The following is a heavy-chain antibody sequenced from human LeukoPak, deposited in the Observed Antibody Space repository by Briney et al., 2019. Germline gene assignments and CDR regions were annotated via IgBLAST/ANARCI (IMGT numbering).Heavy chain of an antibody. CDR3: AKIAYSSSWYGYYFDY. CDR2: ISWNSGSI. CDR1: GFTFDDYA. Sequence: GGSLRLSCAASGFTFDDYAMHWVRQAPGKGLEWVSGISWNSGSIGYADSVKGRFTISRDNAKNSLYLQMNSLRAEDTALYYCAKIAYSSSWYGYYFDYWGQGTLVIVSS. V-gene: IGHV3-9*01. D-gene: IGHD6-13*01. J-gene: IGHJ4*02.